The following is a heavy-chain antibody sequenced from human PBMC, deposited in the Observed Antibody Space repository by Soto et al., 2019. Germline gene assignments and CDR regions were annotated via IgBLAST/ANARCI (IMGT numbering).Heavy chain of an antibody. V-gene: IGHV3-73*02. CDR3: TRSGGIYSFGY. Sequence: EVQLVESGGGLVQPGESLKLSCAASGFTLSGSAVHWVRQASGQGLEWVGRIRSKTHSYATEYIASVKGRFTMSRDDSTNTAYLQMNGLKTDDTAVYYCTRSGGIYSFGYWGQGTLVTFSS. CDR2: IRSKTHSYAT. J-gene: IGHJ4*02. CDR1: GFTLSGSA. D-gene: IGHD1-26*01.